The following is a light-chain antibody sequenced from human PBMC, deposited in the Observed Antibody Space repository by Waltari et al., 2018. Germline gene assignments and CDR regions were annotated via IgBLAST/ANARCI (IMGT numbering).Light chain of an antibody. CDR2: KAS. V-gene: IGKV1-5*03. J-gene: IGKJ2*01. Sequence: DIQMTQPPSSPSASVADKVTITSRASQSISTSLAWCQLKPGKAPKLLIHKASNLESGVPSRFSGSGSGTEFTLTISSLLPEDFATYYCQQYNSDSHSFGQGTRLEIK. CDR3: QQYNSDSHS. CDR1: QSISTS.